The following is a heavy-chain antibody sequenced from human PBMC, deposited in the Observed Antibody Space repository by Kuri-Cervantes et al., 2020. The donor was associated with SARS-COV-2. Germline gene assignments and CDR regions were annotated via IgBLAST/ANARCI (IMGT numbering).Heavy chain of an antibody. J-gene: IGHJ3*02. Sequence: GSLRLSCTVSGYSINSGHYWGWIRQPPGKGLEWIGTISHSGSTYYNPSLKSRVTISVDTSKNQFSLKLSSVTAADTAVYYCARTGGLGYYYDSSGYWGAFDIWGQGTMVTVSS. CDR2: ISHSGST. CDR1: GYSINSGHY. CDR3: ARTGGLGYYYDSSGYWGAFDI. V-gene: IGHV4-38-2*02. D-gene: IGHD3-22*01.